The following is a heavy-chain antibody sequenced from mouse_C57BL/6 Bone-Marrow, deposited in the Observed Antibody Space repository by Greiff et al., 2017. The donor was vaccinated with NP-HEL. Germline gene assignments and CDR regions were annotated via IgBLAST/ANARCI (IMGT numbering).Heavy chain of an antibody. V-gene: IGHV1-42*01. D-gene: IGHD2-4*01. Sequence: VQLKQSGPELVKPGASVKISCKASGYSFTGYYMNWVKQSPEKSLEWIGEINPSTGGTTYNQKFKAKATLTVDKSSSTASMQLKSLTSEDAAVYYCARKVYYDYDYWYFDVWGTATTVTVSS. CDR3: ARKVYYDYDYWYFDV. CDR1: GYSFTGYY. J-gene: IGHJ1*03. CDR2: INPSTGGT.